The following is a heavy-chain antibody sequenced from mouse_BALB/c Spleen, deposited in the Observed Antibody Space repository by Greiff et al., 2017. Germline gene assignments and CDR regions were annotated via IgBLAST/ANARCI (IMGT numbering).Heavy chain of an antibody. CDR2: ISSGGST. CDR1: GFTFSSYA. Sequence: EVQVVESGGGLVKPGGSLKLSCAASGFTFSSYAMSWVRQTPEKRLEWVASISSGGSTYYPDSVKGRFTISRDNARNILYLQMSSLRSEDTAMYYCARRYYGNYGYFDVWGAGTTVTVSS. CDR3: ARRYYGNYGYFDV. V-gene: IGHV5-6-5*01. D-gene: IGHD2-1*01. J-gene: IGHJ1*01.